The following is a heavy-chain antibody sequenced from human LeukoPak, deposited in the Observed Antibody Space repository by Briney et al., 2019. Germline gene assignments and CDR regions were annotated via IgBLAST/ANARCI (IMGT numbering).Heavy chain of an antibody. CDR3: ASSSLGKWELLGPNGY. CDR2: IRYDGSNK. D-gene: IGHD1-26*01. CDR1: GFTFSSYG. J-gene: IGHJ4*02. V-gene: IGHV3-30*02. Sequence: PGGSLRLSCAASGFTFSSYGMHWVRQAPGKGLEWVAFIRYDGSNKYYADSVKGRFTISRDNSKNTLYLQMNSLRADDTAVYYCASSSLGKWELLGPNGYWGQGTLVTVSS.